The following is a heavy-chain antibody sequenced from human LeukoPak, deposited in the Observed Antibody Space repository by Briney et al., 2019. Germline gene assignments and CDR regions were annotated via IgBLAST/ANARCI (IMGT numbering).Heavy chain of an antibody. CDR2: ISYSGST. Sequence: PSETLSLTCTVSGGSISTSSYYWGWIRQPPGKGLEWIGSISYSGSTYYNPSLKSRVTISLGTSNNQFSLKLSSVTAADTAVYYCARDVLWSGSWGRKGYYYMDVWGKGTTVTVSS. D-gene: IGHD3-3*01. CDR3: ARDVLWSGSWGRKGYYYMDV. J-gene: IGHJ6*03. V-gene: IGHV4-39*07. CDR1: GGSISTSSYY.